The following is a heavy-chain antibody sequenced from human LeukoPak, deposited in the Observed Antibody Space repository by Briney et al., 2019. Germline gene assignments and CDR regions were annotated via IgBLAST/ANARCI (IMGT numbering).Heavy chain of an antibody. CDR3: ARASYGFWSGYYPTDYFDY. D-gene: IGHD3-3*01. J-gene: IGHJ4*02. CDR1: GYTFTGYY. Sequence: ASVKVSCKASGYTFTGYYMHWVRQAPGQGLEWMGWIHPNSGGTNSAQKFQGRVTMTRDTSISTAYMELSRLGSDDTAVYYCARASYGFWSGYYPTDYFDYWGQGTLVTVSS. CDR2: IHPNSGGT. V-gene: IGHV1-2*02.